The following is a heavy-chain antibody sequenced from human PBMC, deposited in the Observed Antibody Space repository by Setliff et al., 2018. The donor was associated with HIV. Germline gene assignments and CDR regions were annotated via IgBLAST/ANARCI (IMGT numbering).Heavy chain of an antibody. CDR1: GGSISSYY. CDR2: IYYSGST. J-gene: IGHJ3*02. D-gene: IGHD6-19*01. CDR3: ARVRYSSGWYSHAFDI. V-gene: IGHV4-59*01. Sequence: SETLSLTCTVSGGSISSYYWSWIRQPPGKGLEWIGYIYYSGSTNYNPSLKSRVTISVDTSKNQFSLKLSSVTAADAAVYYCARVRYSSGWYSHAFDIGGQGTMVTVSS.